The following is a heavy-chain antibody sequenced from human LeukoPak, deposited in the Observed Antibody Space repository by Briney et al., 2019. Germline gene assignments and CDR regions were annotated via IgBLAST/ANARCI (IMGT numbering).Heavy chain of an antibody. CDR3: VCSSVVPAAIGYYYYMDV. Sequence: QTGGSLRLSCAASGFIFSSYAMSWVRQAPGKGLEWVSAISGSGGSTYYADSVKGRFTISRDNSKNTLYLQMNSLRAEDTAVYYCVCSSVVPAAIGYYYYMDVWGKGATVTVSS. CDR2: ISGSGGST. J-gene: IGHJ6*03. V-gene: IGHV3-23*01. CDR1: GFIFSSYA. D-gene: IGHD2-2*01.